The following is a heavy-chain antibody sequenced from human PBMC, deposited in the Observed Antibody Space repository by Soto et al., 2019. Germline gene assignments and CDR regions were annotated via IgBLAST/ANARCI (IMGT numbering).Heavy chain of an antibody. V-gene: IGHV1-2*02. CDR1: GYTFTGYY. Sequence: ASVKVSCKASGYTFTGYYIHWVRQAPGQGLEWMGWINPNSGGTKYPQKFQGRVTMTRDTSIRTVYMSLTGLKSDDTAVYFCARDLGKGGGSEGFDYWGQGTLVTVSS. CDR2: INPNSGGT. J-gene: IGHJ4*02. D-gene: IGHD2-15*01. CDR3: ARDLGKGGGSEGFDY.